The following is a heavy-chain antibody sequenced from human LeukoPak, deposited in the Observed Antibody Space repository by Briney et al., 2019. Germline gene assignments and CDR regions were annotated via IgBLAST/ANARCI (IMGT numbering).Heavy chain of an antibody. J-gene: IGHJ5*02. CDR3: AKEAYYYDSSGYYLRWFDP. CDR2: IRYDGSNK. Sequence: GGSLRLSCAASGFTFSSYGMHWVRQAPGKGLEWVAFIRYDGSNKYYADSVKGRFTISRDNSKNTLYLQMNSLRAEDTAVYYCAKEAYYYDSSGYYLRWFDPWGQGTLVTVSS. CDR1: GFTFSSYG. V-gene: IGHV3-30*02. D-gene: IGHD3-22*01.